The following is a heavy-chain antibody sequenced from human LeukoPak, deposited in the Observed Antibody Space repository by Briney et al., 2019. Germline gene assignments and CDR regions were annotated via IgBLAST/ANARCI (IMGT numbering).Heavy chain of an antibody. Sequence: GGSLRLSCAAPGFTFSGSAMHWVRQASGKGLEWVGRIRSKANSYATAYAASVKGRFTISRDDSKNTAYLQMNSLKTEDTAVYYCTRNSLMPDAFDIWGQGTMVTVSS. CDR3: TRNSLMPDAFDI. J-gene: IGHJ3*02. CDR1: GFTFSGSA. CDR2: IRSKANSYAT. D-gene: IGHD1-14*01. V-gene: IGHV3-73*01.